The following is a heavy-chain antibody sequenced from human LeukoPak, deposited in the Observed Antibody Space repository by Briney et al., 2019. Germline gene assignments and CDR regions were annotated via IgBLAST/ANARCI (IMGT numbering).Heavy chain of an antibody. CDR3: ARDLGSSWRNFDY. CDR1: GYTFTSYG. J-gene: IGHJ4*02. Sequence: ASVKVSCKASGYTFTSYGISWVRQAPGQGLEWMGWISAYNGNTNYAQKFQGRVTMTRDTSTSTVYMELSSLRSEDTAVYYCARDLGSSWRNFDYWGQGTLVTVSS. D-gene: IGHD6-13*01. CDR2: ISAYNGNT. V-gene: IGHV1-18*01.